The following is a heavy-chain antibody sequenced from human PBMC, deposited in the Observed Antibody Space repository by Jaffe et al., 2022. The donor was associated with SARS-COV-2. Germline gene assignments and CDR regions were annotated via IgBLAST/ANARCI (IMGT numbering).Heavy chain of an antibody. CDR1: GLTFTNAW. Sequence: VQLVESGGNLVEPGGSLRLSCAASGLTFTNAWLAWVRQAPGKGLEYIGHILSKTDGGRVTYAAPVKDRVTISRDDSKNTLFLLINGLTTEDTAVYYCATVSGDRRGGGYWGQGTLVIVSS. CDR3: ATVSGDRRGGGY. CDR2: ILSKTDGGRV. J-gene: IGHJ4*02. V-gene: IGHV3-15*01. D-gene: IGHD1-26*01.